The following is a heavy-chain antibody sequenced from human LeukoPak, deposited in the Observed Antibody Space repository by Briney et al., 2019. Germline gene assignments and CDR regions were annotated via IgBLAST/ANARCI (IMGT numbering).Heavy chain of an antibody. CDR3: ARDDYYGSGSYYYY. CDR1: GGSISSGSYY. J-gene: IGHJ4*02. D-gene: IGHD3-10*01. Sequence: SQTLSLTCTVSGGSISSGSYYWSWIRQPAGKGLEWIGRIYTSGSTNYNPSLKSRVTISVDTSKNQFSLKLSSVTAADTAVYYCARDDYYGSGSYYYYWGQGTLVTVSS. CDR2: IYTSGST. V-gene: IGHV4-61*02.